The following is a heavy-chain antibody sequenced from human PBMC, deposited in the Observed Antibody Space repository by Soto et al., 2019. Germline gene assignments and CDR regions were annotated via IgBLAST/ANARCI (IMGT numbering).Heavy chain of an antibody. V-gene: IGHV4-34*01. CDR3: ARLLGYCSGGSCYDDAFDI. CDR2: INHSGST. CDR1: GGSFSGYY. J-gene: IGHJ3*02. Sequence: QVQLQQWGAGLLKPSETLSLTCAVYGGSFSGYYWSWIRQPPGKGLEWIGEINHSGSTNYNPSLKSRVTTSVDTSKNQFSLKLSSVTAADTAVYYCARLLGYCSGGSCYDDAFDIWGQGTMVTVSS. D-gene: IGHD2-15*01.